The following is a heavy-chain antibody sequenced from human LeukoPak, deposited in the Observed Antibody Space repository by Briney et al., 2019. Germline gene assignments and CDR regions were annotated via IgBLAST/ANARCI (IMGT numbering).Heavy chain of an antibody. Sequence: GGPLRLSCAASGFTFSSYWMNWVRQAPGKGLEWVANIKQGGSEKYYVDSVKGRFTISRDDAKNSLYLQMNSLRAEDTAVYYCARGYSYGYIWGQGTLVSVSS. V-gene: IGHV3-7*04. D-gene: IGHD5-18*01. CDR1: GFTFSSYW. CDR3: ARGYSYGYI. CDR2: IKQGGSEK. J-gene: IGHJ4*02.